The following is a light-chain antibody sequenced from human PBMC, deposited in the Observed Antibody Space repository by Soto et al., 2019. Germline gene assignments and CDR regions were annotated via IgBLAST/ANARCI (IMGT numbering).Light chain of an antibody. CDR3: ATWDSSLRGVV. Sequence: QAVVTQPTSVSAAPGQKVTISCFGSSSSIGNNYVSWYQQLPGTAPKLLIYDSNKRPSGIPDRFSGSKSGTSATLGITGLQTGDEADYHCATWDSSLRGVVFGGGTQLTVL. V-gene: IGLV1-51*01. J-gene: IGLJ2*01. CDR1: SSSIGNNY. CDR2: DSN.